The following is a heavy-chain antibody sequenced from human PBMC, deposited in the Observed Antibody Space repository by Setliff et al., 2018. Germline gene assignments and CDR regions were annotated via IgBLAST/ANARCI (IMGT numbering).Heavy chain of an antibody. CDR3: ARASYGWGSHYKIKWFDP. CDR1: GGSVSSTSHY. J-gene: IGHJ5*02. V-gene: IGHV4-39*07. Sequence: SETLSLTCNVSGGSVSSTSHYWGWIRQPPGKGMEWIGSVYYSGYTYYNPSLQSRVTISVDMSKNQFSRKLSSVTAADTAVYYCARASYGWGSHYKIKWFDPWGQGTLVTVSS. CDR2: VYYSGYT. D-gene: IGHD3-10*01.